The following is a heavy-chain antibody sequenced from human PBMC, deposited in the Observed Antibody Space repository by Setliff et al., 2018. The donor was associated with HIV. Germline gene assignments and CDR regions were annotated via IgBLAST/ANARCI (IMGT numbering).Heavy chain of an antibody. CDR2: ISYDGTNT. D-gene: IGHD5-12*01. CDR1: GFTFSRSG. Sequence: PGGSLRLSCAASGFTFSRSGMHWVRQAPGKGLDWVSLISYDGTNTYYADSVKGRFTISRDNSKNTLYLQMDSLRGDDTAVYYCARARLRNYYYYMDVWAKGTTVTVSS. CDR3: ARARLRNYYYYMDV. J-gene: IGHJ6*03. V-gene: IGHV3-30*03.